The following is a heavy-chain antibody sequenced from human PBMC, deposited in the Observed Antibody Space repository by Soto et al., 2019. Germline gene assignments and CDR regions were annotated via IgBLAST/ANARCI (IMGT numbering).Heavy chain of an antibody. CDR2: IKSKGGGETT. CDR3: TKVLALPTNDAFDI. V-gene: IGHV3-15*01. J-gene: IGHJ3*02. Sequence: EGQLVESGGRLVEPGGSLRLSCAASGFNFNVAWMNWVRQAPGKGLEWLGRIKSKGGGETTEYVAFGKGRFTISRDDSKNTLYLQMNSRKSEDTAVYYCTKVLALPTNDAFDIWGQGTMVTVSS. D-gene: IGHD3-3*02. CDR1: GFNFNVAW.